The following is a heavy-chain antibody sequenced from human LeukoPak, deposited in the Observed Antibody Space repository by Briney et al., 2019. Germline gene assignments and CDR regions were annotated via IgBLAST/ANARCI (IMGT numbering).Heavy chain of an antibody. CDR2: ISSSSSTI. V-gene: IGHV3-48*01. CDR1: GFTFSSYT. Sequence: GGSLRLSCASSGFTFSSYTMNWVRQAPGKGLEWVSKISSSSSTIYYADSVKGRFTISRDNAKNSLYLQMNSLSAEDTAVYYCERDSQQALAILQAFDIWGHGTMVTVSS. J-gene: IGHJ3*02. D-gene: IGHD5-12*01. CDR3: ERDSQQALAILQAFDI.